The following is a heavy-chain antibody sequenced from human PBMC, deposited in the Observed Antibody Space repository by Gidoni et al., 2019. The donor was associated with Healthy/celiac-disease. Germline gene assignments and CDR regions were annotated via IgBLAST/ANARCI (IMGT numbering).Heavy chain of an antibody. J-gene: IGHJ5*02. CDR1: GGSISSGCYY. CDR2: SYYRGST. Sequence: QVQLQESGPGLVKPSQTLSLTCTVSGGSISSGCYYWSWIRQHPGTGRAWIGYSYYRGSTYYNPSLKSRVTISVDTSKNQFSLKLSSVTAADTAVYYCARAPSHCTGGVCYKKGVNWFDPWGQGTLVTVSS. V-gene: IGHV4-31*03. CDR3: ARAPSHCTGGVCYKKGVNWFDP. D-gene: IGHD2-8*02.